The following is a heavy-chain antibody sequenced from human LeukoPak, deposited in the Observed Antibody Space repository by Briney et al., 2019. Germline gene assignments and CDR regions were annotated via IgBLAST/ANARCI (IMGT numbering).Heavy chain of an antibody. CDR1: GYNFPSHG. J-gene: IGHJ4*02. V-gene: IGHV1-18*01. CDR2: ISVDIGNT. CDR3: ARDRSGYCGGTSCLLSDY. Sequence: ASVKVSCKASGYNFPSHGISWVRQAPGQGLEWMGWISVDIGNTNYAQRLQGRVTMTTDTSTTTAYMELTSLTSDDTAVYYCARDRSGYCGGTSCLLSDYRGQGTLVNVSS. D-gene: IGHD2-15*01.